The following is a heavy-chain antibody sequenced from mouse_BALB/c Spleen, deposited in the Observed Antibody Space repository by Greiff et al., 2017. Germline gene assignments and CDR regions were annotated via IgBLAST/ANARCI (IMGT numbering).Heavy chain of an antibody. J-gene: IGHJ3*01. V-gene: IGHV2-9*02. CDR3: AREGGSFAY. Sequence: VQLQQSGPGLVAPSQSLSITCTVSGFSLTSYGVHWVRQPPGKGLEWLGVIWAGGSTNYNSALMSRLSISKDNSKGQVFLKMNSLQTDDTAMYYCAREGGSFAYWGQGTLVTVSA. CDR2: IWAGGST. CDR1: GFSLTSYG.